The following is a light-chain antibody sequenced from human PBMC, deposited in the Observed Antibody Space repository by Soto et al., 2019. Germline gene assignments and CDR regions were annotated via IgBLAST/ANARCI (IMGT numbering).Light chain of an antibody. Sequence: IQLTQSPSSLSASVGDSVTITCRASQDITSYLAWYQQKPGRAPNLLIYKASTLKSGVPSRFSGSGSGTEFTLTISSLQPDDFATYYCQHYNSYSEAFGQGTKVDIK. CDR3: QHYNSYSEA. CDR1: QDITSY. V-gene: IGKV1-5*03. CDR2: KAS. J-gene: IGKJ1*01.